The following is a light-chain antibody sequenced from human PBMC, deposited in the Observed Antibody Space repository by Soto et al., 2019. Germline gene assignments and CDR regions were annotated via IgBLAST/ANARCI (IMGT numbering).Light chain of an antibody. CDR1: QSVSSSY. CDR2: AAS. CDR3: QQYGSSPTS. V-gene: IGKV3-20*01. J-gene: IGKJ1*01. Sequence: EIELTQSPGTLSLSSGERATLSCRASQSVSSSYLAWYHQTPRQAPRLLINAASSRSTGIPDRFIGSGSGTDYTLTIIRLEPEDFSVYFCQQYGSSPTSFGQGTKVDIK.